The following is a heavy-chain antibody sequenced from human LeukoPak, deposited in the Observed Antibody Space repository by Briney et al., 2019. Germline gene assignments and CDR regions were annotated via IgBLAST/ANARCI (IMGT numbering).Heavy chain of an antibody. D-gene: IGHD3-22*01. CDR2: ISSSSSTI. CDR3: ARGAYYYED. CDR1: GFTFSSHS. Sequence: HSGGSLRLSCAASGFTFSSHSMNWVRQAPGKGLEWVSYISSSSSTIYYADSVKGRFTIPRDNAKNSLYLQMNSLRAEDTAVYYCARGAYYYEDWGQGTLVTVSS. V-gene: IGHV3-48*01. J-gene: IGHJ4*02.